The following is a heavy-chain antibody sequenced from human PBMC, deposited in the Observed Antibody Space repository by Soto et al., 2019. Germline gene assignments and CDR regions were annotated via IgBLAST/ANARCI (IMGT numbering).Heavy chain of an antibody. Sequence: QVQLVESGGGVVQPGRSLRLSCAASGFIFSDYAMHWFRQAPGKGLEWVAVISYGGDNKYYADSVRGRFAISRDNLKNTLYLQMNSLNPEDTAVYHCAKARHSTSWYGVEADFWGQGTLVTVSS. D-gene: IGHD6-13*01. CDR3: AKARHSTSWYGVEADF. CDR1: GFIFSDYA. CDR2: ISYGGDNK. V-gene: IGHV3-30*09. J-gene: IGHJ4*02.